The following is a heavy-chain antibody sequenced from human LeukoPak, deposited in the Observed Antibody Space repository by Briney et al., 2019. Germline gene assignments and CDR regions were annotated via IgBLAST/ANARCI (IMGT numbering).Heavy chain of an antibody. Sequence: ASVRVSCKASGYSFTNSYMHWVRQAPGQGLESMGMINPSGGSTTYAQKFQGRVTMTRDMSTSTVYMELSSLTSEETAVYYRPRTRGYFFDYWGQGTLVTVSS. CDR2: INPSGGST. V-gene: IGHV1-46*01. J-gene: IGHJ4*02. CDR3: PRTRGYFFDY. CDR1: GYSFTNSY.